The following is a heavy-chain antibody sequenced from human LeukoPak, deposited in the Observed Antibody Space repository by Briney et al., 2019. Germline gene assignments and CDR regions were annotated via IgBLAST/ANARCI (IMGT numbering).Heavy chain of an antibody. J-gene: IGHJ4*02. V-gene: IGHV4-31*03. CDR1: GGSISSGGYY. CDR2: IYYSGST. CDR3: ARVLRYYYDGVFATNFDY. Sequence: SETLSLTCTVSGGSISSGGYYWSWIRQHPGKGLEWIGYIYYSGSTYYNPSLKSRVTISVDTSKNQFSLKLSSVTAADTAVYYCARVLRYYYDGVFATNFDYWGQGTLVTASS. D-gene: IGHD3-22*01.